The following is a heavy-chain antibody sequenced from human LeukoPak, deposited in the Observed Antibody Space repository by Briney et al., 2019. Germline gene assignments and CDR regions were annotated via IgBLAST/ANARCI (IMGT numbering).Heavy chain of an antibody. CDR2: ISSSSSYI. Sequence: GGSLRLSCAASGFTFSSYSMNWVRQAPGKGLEWVSSISSSSSYIYYADSVKGRFTISRGNAKNSLYLQMNSLRAEDTAVYYCARLSQAAAGVDYWGQGTLVTVSS. CDR3: ARLSQAAAGVDY. CDR1: GFTFSSYS. J-gene: IGHJ4*02. D-gene: IGHD6-13*01. V-gene: IGHV3-21*01.